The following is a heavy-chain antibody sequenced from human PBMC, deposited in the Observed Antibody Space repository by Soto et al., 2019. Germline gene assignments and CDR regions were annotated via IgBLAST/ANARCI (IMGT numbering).Heavy chain of an antibody. CDR1: GGSISSGDYY. V-gene: IGHV4-30-4*01. J-gene: IGHJ4*02. CDR3: ARSDNYVPFDH. D-gene: IGHD4-4*01. Sequence: QVQLQESGPGLVKPSQTLSLTCTVSGGSISSGDYYWSWIRQPPGKGLEWIGYIYYSGFTYYNPSLNSRLTMSVDTSKNQFSLKLSSVIAADTAVYDCARSDNYVPFDHWGQGTLVTVSS. CDR2: IYYSGFT.